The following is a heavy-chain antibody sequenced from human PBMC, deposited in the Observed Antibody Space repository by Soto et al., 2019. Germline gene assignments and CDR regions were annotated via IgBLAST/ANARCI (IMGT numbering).Heavy chain of an antibody. D-gene: IGHD2-2*01. J-gene: IGHJ5*02. CDR2: IYYSGST. Sequence: SETLSVTCSVADGSSSSGGYYWSWIRQHPGKGLEWIGYIYYSGSTYYNPSLKSRVTISVDTSKNQFSLKLSSVTAADTAVYYCARADIVVVPAAVLSRNWFDPWGQGTLVTVSS. CDR1: DGSSSSGGYY. V-gene: IGHV4-31*03. CDR3: ARADIVVVPAAVLSRNWFDP.